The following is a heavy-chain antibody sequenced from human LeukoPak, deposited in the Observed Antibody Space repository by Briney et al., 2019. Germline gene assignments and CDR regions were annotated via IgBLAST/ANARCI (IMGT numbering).Heavy chain of an antibody. CDR1: GFTLSSYW. V-gene: IGHV3-7*01. CDR3: ARDILEMATITAPDAFDI. D-gene: IGHD5-24*01. J-gene: IGHJ3*02. CDR2: IKQDGSEK. Sequence: GGSLRLSCAASGFTLSSYWMSWVRQAPGKGLEWVANIKQDGSEKYYVDSVKGRFTISRDNAKNSLYLQMNSLRAEDTAVYYCARDILEMATITAPDAFDIWGQGTMVTVSS.